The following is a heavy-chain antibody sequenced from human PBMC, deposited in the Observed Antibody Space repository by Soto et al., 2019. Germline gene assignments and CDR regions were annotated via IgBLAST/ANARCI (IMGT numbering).Heavy chain of an antibody. CDR3: ARPLHHHFGEVAYGIDV. J-gene: IGHJ6*02. V-gene: IGHV3-30-3*01. CDR1: GFSFSRYA. D-gene: IGHD3-3*01. Sequence: QVQLVESGGGVVQPGRSLRLSCAASGFSFSRYAMHWVRQAPGKGLEWVAVISYDGSNKDYADSVKGRFTISRDNSKNTLYVQMNSLRGEDTSVHYCARPLHHHFGEVAYGIDVGSEGTTFT. CDR2: ISYDGSNK.